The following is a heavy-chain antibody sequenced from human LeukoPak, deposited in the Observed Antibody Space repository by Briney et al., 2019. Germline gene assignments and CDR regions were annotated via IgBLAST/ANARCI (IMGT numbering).Heavy chain of an antibody. Sequence: GASVKVSCKASGYTFSSYGVSWVRQAPGQGLEWMGGISAYNGSTNYAQKVQGRVTMTTDTSTSTAYMDLRSLRSDDTAVYYCARTIDYGDSEVLDYWGQGTLVTVSS. J-gene: IGHJ4*02. V-gene: IGHV1-18*01. CDR2: ISAYNGST. CDR3: ARTIDYGDSEVLDY. D-gene: IGHD4-17*01. CDR1: GYTFSSYG.